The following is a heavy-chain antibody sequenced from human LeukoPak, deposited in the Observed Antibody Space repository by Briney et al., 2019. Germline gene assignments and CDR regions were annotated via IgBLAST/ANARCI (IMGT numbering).Heavy chain of an antibody. CDR3: ARDRSQQQLVVSYYYYYGMDV. CDR2: ISYDGSNK. V-gene: IGHV3-30-3*01. D-gene: IGHD6-13*01. Sequence: GGSLRLSCAASGFTFSSYAMHWVRQAPGKGLEGVAVISYDGSNKYYADSVKGRFTISRDNSENTLYLQMNSLRAEDTAVYYCARDRSQQQLVVSYYYYYGMDVWGQGTTVTVSS. CDR1: GFTFSSYA. J-gene: IGHJ6*02.